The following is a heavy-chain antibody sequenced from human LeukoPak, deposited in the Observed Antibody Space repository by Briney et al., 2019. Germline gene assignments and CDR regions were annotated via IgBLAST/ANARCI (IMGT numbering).Heavy chain of an antibody. Sequence: AGGSLRLSCAASGFTVSSNYMSWVRQAPGKGLEWVSVIYSGGSTYYADSVRGRFTISRDNSKNTLYLQMDSLGAEDTAVYYCERVSYYDSSGYYFLSYVDYWGQGTLVTVSS. V-gene: IGHV3-53*01. CDR3: ERVSYYDSSGYYFLSYVDY. D-gene: IGHD3-22*01. J-gene: IGHJ4*02. CDR2: IYSGGST. CDR1: GFTVSSNY.